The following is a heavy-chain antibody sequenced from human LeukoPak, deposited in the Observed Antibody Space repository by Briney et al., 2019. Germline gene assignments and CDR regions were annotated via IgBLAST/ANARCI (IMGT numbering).Heavy chain of an antibody. CDR1: GRSLSGYY. J-gene: IGHJ4*02. Sequence: SETLSLTCAVYGRSLSGYYWNWIRQPPGKGLEWIGEINHSGSTNYNPSLKSRVTISVDTSKNQFSLKLSSVTAADTAVYYCASRMIVVVSYYFDYWGQGTLVTVSS. D-gene: IGHD3-22*01. CDR3: ASRMIVVVSYYFDY. V-gene: IGHV4-34*01. CDR2: INHSGST.